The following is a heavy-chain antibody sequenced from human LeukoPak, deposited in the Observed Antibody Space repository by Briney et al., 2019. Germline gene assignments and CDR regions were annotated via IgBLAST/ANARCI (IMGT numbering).Heavy chain of an antibody. V-gene: IGHV3-7*01. Sequence: GSLRLSCVASGFPFSNYWMSWVRQAPGKGPEWVASIKQDGSETFYVDSVKGRFTISKDNAKNSLYLLMNSLRAEDTAVYYCAREDHSKYEYWGQGTLVTVSS. D-gene: IGHD4-11*01. J-gene: IGHJ4*02. CDR2: IKQDGSET. CDR3: AREDHSKYEY. CDR1: GFPFSNYW.